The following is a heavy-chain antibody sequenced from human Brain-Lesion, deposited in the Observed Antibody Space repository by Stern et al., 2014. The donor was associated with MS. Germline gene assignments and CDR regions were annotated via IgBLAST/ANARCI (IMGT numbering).Heavy chain of an antibody. CDR2: INGAGSMT. J-gene: IGHJ5*02. Sequence: EVQLVASGGDLVQPGGSLRLSCTASGFTFSTYWMHWVRQAPGKGLVWVSGINGAGSMTSYADSVKGRFTISRDNAKNTLYVQMNSLRVEDTAVYYCARAHVDTWDWFDPWGQGTLGTVSS. CDR3: ARAHVDTWDWFDP. D-gene: IGHD5-18*01. V-gene: IGHV3-74*02. CDR1: GFTFSTYW.